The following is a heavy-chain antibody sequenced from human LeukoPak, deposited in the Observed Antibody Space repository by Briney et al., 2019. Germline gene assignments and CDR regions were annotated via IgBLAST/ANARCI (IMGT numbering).Heavy chain of an antibody. CDR2: IYYSGST. Sequence: SETLSLTCTVSGGSISSSSYYWGWIRQPPGKGLEWIGSIYYSGSTYYNPSLKSRVTISVDTSKNQFSLKLSSVTAADPAVYYCARHLFYYGSGSYTTVPSDYWGQGTLVTVSS. J-gene: IGHJ4*02. D-gene: IGHD3-10*01. CDR1: GGSISSSSYY. V-gene: IGHV4-39*01. CDR3: ARHLFYYGSGSYTTVPSDY.